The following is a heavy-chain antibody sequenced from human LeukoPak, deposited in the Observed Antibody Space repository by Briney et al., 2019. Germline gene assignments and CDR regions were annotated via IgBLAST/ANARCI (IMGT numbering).Heavy chain of an antibody. J-gene: IGHJ4*02. Sequence: PGGSLRLSCAASGFTFSSYAMSWVRQAPGKGLEWVSAISGSGGSTYYADSVKGRFTISRDNSKKTLYLQMSSLRAEGTAVYYCAKDRWRYEDRNGYCWGYYFDSWGQGILVTVST. D-gene: IGHD3-22*01. CDR1: GFTFSSYA. V-gene: IGHV3-23*01. CDR3: AKDRWRYEDRNGYCWGYYFDS. CDR2: ISGSGGST.